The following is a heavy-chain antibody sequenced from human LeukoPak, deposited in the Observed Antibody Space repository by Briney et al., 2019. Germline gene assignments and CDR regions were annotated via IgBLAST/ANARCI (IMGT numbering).Heavy chain of an antibody. Sequence: GGSLRLSCEGSGFTFSNYWMGWVRQAPGKGLQWVTNIKTDGSEKYYVDSVKGRFTISRDNAKNSLYLQMNSLRAEDTAVYYCATYSSLNRREFQYWGQGTLLTVSS. CDR2: IKTDGSEK. CDR1: GFTFSNYW. CDR3: ATYSSLNRREFQY. J-gene: IGHJ1*01. D-gene: IGHD3-22*01. V-gene: IGHV3-7*01.